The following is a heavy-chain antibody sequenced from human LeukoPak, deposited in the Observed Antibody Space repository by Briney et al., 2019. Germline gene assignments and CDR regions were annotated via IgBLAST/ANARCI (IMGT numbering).Heavy chain of an antibody. D-gene: IGHD4/OR15-4a*01. V-gene: IGHV4-59*01. CDR2: IYYSGST. CDR1: GGSINSYY. Sequence: SETLSLTCTVSGGSINSYYWSWIRQPPGEGLEWIGYIYYSGSTNYNPSLKSRVTMSVDTSKNQFSLKLRSVTAADTAVYYCARVGAVGYFDLWGRGTLVTVSS. CDR3: ARVGAVGYFDL. J-gene: IGHJ2*01.